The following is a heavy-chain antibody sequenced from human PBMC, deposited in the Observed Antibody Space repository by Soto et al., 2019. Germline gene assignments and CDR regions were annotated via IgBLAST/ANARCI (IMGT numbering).Heavy chain of an antibody. Sequence: GESLKISCAASGFTFSSYGMHWVRQAPGKGLEWVAVISYDGSNKYYADSVKGRFTISRDNSKNTLYLQMNSLRAEDTAVYYCAKDRCTNGVCQLYYYYGMDVWGQGTTVTVSS. V-gene: IGHV3-30*18. CDR1: GFTFSSYG. CDR2: ISYDGSNK. D-gene: IGHD2-8*01. J-gene: IGHJ6*02. CDR3: AKDRCTNGVCQLYYYYGMDV.